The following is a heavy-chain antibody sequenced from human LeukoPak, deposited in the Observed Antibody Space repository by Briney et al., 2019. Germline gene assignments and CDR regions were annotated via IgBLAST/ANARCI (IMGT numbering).Heavy chain of an antibody. CDR2: IYTSGST. CDR1: GGSISSGSYY. J-gene: IGHJ4*02. V-gene: IGHV4-61*02. Sequence: SETLSLTCTVSGGSISSGSYYWSWIRQPAGKGLEWIGRIYTSGSTNYNPSLKSRVTISVDTSKNQFSLKLSSVTAADTAVYYCARETYYFDYWGQGTLVTVSS. CDR3: ARETYYFDY.